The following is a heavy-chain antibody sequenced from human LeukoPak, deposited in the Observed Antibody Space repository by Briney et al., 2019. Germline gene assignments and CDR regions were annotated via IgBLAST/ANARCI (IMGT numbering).Heavy chain of an antibody. J-gene: IGHJ5*02. Sequence: QTGGSLRLSCAASGFTFSSYAMSWVRQAPGKGLEWVSAISGSGGSTYYADSVKGRFTISRDNSKNTLYLQMNSLRAEDTAVYYCAKDPRGSGSFGMDPWGQGTLVTVSS. D-gene: IGHD3-10*01. CDR3: AKDPRGSGSFGMDP. V-gene: IGHV3-23*01. CDR1: GFTFSSYA. CDR2: ISGSGGST.